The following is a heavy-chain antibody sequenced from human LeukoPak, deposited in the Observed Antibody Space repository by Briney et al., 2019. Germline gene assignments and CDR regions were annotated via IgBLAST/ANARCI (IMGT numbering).Heavy chain of an antibody. CDR2: IYNSGIT. Sequence: PSETLSLTCTVSGGSISSINSNYCSWIRQPPGKGLEWIGYIYNSGITNYNPSLKSRVTISVDTSKNQFSLKLSSVTAADTAVYYCARQAGGNSGPFDYWGQGTVVTVSS. V-gene: IGHV4-59*08. D-gene: IGHD4-23*01. CDR3: ARQAGGNSGPFDY. J-gene: IGHJ4*02. CDR1: GGSISSINSNY.